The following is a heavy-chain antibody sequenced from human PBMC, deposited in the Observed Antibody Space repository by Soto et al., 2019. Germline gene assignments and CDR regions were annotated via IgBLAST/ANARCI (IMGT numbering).Heavy chain of an antibody. V-gene: IGHV5-10-1*01. CDR1: GYTFTTYW. CDR3: ARHTGLGPIPFDY. CDR2: LHPPTSYT. Sequence: GEGLKSSRKGSGYTFTTYWITWVRQIPQKRLPWLRRLHPPTSYTNYTPSFQRYVTLSADMSISTAYLQWSGLKASNSAIYYCARHTGLGPIPFDYWGQGTLVTVSS. J-gene: IGHJ4*02. D-gene: IGHD4-17*01.